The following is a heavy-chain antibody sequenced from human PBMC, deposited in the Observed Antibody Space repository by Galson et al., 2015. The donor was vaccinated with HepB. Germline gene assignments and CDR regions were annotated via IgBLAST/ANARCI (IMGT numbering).Heavy chain of an antibody. Sequence: SLRLSCAASGFSFSTSWMTWVRRAPGKGLEWVANINQDGSEKRYVDSVKGRFTISRDNAKTSVYLQMNSLRVEDTAVYYCARGYHYFDYWGQGTLVTVSS. D-gene: IGHD2-2*02. CDR3: ARGYHYFDY. V-gene: IGHV3-7*03. J-gene: IGHJ4*02. CDR2: INQDGSEK. CDR1: GFSFSTSW.